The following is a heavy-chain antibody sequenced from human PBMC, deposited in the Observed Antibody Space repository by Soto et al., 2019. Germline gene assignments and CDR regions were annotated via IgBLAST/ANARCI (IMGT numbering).Heavy chain of an antibody. J-gene: IGHJ6*03. D-gene: IGHD1-7*01. CDR2: TYYRSRWYN. Sequence: SQTLSLTCAISGDSVSSNNAAWNWIRQSPSRGLEWLGRTYYRSRWYNDYAVSVKSRITVNPDTSKNQFSLQLTSVTPEDTAVYYCAGTTSHYWYYMDVWSKGTTVTVS. CDR1: GDSVSSNNAA. V-gene: IGHV6-1*01. CDR3: AGTTSHYWYYMDV.